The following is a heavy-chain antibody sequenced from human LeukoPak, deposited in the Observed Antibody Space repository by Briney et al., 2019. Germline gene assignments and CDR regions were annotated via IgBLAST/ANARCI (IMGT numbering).Heavy chain of an antibody. V-gene: IGHV1-2*02. D-gene: IGHD1-26*01. Sequence: ASLTDSSVASGDTFTVAYMHWVRQAPRHGLESLGCINPNSGGPSYAQKFQGRVTMNRATSISPAYMELSSLRSYDTAVSYCAYEAGSGSYYVVRNWFDPWGQGTLVTVSS. CDR2: INPNSGGP. CDR1: GDTFTVAY. CDR3: AYEAGSGSYYVVRNWFDP. J-gene: IGHJ5*02.